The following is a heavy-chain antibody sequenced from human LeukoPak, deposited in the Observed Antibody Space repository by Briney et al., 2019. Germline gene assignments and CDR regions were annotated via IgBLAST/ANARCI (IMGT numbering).Heavy chain of an antibody. J-gene: IGHJ3*02. CDR1: GITFTNAW. CDR2: INWNGGST. V-gene: IGHV3-20*04. CDR3: ARAQRITMIVVVIADAFDI. Sequence: GGSLRLSCAASGITFTNAWLTWVRQAPGKGLEWVSGINWNGGSTGYADSVKGRFTISRDNAKNSLYLQMNSLRAEDTALYYCARAQRITMIVVVIADAFDIWGQGTMVTVSS. D-gene: IGHD3-22*01.